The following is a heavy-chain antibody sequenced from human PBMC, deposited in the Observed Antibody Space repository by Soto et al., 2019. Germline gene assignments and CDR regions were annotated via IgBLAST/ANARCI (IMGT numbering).Heavy chain of an antibody. CDR2: INPNSGGT. D-gene: IGHD6-13*01. J-gene: IGHJ6*02. CDR3: ARELYSSSWLNYYGMDV. V-gene: IGHV1-2*04. CDR1: GYTFTGYY. Sequence: GASVKVSCKASGYTFTGYYMHWVRQAPGQGLEWMGWINPNSGGTNYAQKFQGWVTMTRDTSISTAYMELSRLRSDDTAVYYCARELYSSSWLNYYGMDVWGQGTTVTVSS.